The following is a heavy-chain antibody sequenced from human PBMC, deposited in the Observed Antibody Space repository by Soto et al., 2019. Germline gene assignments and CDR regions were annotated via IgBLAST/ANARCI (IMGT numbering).Heavy chain of an antibody. Sequence: GGSLRLSCAASGFTFSSYGMHWVRQAPGKGLEWVAVISYDGSNKYYADSVKGRFTISRDNSKNTLYLQMNSLRAEDTAVYYCVKVGTDYGSGRGYYMDVWGKGTTVTVSS. CDR1: GFTFSSYG. CDR2: ISYDGSNK. D-gene: IGHD3-10*01. V-gene: IGHV3-30*18. J-gene: IGHJ6*03. CDR3: VKVGTDYGSGRGYYMDV.